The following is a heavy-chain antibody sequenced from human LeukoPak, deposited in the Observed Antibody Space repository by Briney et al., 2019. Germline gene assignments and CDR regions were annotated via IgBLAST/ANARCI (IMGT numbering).Heavy chain of an antibody. CDR1: GGSISSYY. J-gene: IGHJ4*02. CDR3: ARGYCSGGDCYAGWDY. D-gene: IGHD2-21*01. V-gene: IGHV4-59*08. Sequence: PSETLSLTCTVSGGSISSYYWSWIRQPPGKGLEWIGYIYYSGSTNYNPTLKSRVTISVDTSKNQFSLKLSSVTAADTAVYYCARGYCSGGDCYAGWDYWGQGTLVTVSS. CDR2: IYYSGST.